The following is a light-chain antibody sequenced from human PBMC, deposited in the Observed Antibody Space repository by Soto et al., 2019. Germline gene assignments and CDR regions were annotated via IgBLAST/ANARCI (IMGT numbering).Light chain of an antibody. J-gene: IGKJ2*01. CDR3: QQYGSSPL. V-gene: IGKV3-20*01. Sequence: EIVLTQSPGTLSLSPGERATLSCRASQSVSSSYLAWYQQKPGQAPRLLIYGASSRATGIPDRFSXXXXGXXXTLTISRLEPEDFAVYYCQQYGSSPLFGQGTKLEIK. CDR1: QSVSSSY. CDR2: GAS.